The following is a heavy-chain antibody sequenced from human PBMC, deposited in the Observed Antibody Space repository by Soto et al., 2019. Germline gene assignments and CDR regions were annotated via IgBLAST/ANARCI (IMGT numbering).Heavy chain of an antibody. J-gene: IGHJ5*02. CDR3: ARERREPEYSSSVVNNWFDP. Sequence: PSETLSLTCTVSGGSISSYYWSWIRQPPGKGLGWIGYIYYSGSTNYNPSLKSRVTISVDTSKNQFSLKLSSVTAADTAVYYCARERREPEYSSSVVNNWFDPWGQGTLVTVSS. D-gene: IGHD6-6*01. CDR2: IYYSGST. V-gene: IGHV4-59*01. CDR1: GGSISSYY.